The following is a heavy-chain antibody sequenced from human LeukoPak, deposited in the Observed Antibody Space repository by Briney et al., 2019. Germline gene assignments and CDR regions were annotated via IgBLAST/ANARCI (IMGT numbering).Heavy chain of an antibody. CDR3: AKVPRQHDNWFDP. V-gene: IGHV3-48*01. J-gene: IGHJ5*02. CDR1: EITFRNYG. Sequence: GGSLRLSCAASEITFRNYGMYWVRQTPGKGLEWISYISSSSTIIHYADSVKGRFTISRDDAKNSLYLQMNSLRAEDTAIYYCAKVPRQHDNWFDPWGQGTLVTVSS. CDR2: ISSSSTII. D-gene: IGHD3-9*01.